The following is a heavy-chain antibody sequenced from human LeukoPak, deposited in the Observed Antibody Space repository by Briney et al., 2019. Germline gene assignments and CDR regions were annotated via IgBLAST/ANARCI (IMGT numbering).Heavy chain of an antibody. J-gene: IGHJ4*02. Sequence: PGGSLRLSFAASGFTFSSYAMHWVRQAPGKGLQWVAVISYDGSNKYYADSVRGRFTISRDNSKNTLYLQMNSLRAEDTAVYYCARDEGFVVVTAILDYWGQGTLVTVSS. CDR2: ISYDGSNK. V-gene: IGHV3-30-3*01. CDR1: GFTFSSYA. CDR3: ARDEGFVVVTAILDY. D-gene: IGHD2-21*02.